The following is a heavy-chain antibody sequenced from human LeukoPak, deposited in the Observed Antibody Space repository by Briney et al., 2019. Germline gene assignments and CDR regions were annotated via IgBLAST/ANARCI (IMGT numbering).Heavy chain of an antibody. CDR2: INHSGST. V-gene: IGHV4-34*01. J-gene: IGHJ4*02. CDR3: ARGFAHRDY. Sequence: SETLSLTCAVYGGSFSGYYWSWIRQPPGKGLEWIGEINHSGSTNYNPSLKSRVTISVDTSKNQFPLKLSSVTAADTAVYYCARGFAHRDYWGQGTLVTVSS. CDR1: GGSFSGYY.